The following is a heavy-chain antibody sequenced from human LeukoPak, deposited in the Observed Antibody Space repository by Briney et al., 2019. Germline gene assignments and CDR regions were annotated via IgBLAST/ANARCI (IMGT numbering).Heavy chain of an antibody. CDR1: GDSVSSNSAA. CDR2: TYYRSKWYN. J-gene: IGHJ4*02. CDR3: ARALRLGWTGVDY. D-gene: IGHD3-16*01. Sequence: SQTLSPTCAISGDSVSSNSAAWNWIRQSPSRGLEWLGRTYYRSKWYNDYAVSVESRITINPDTSKNQFSLQLNSVTPEDTAVYYCARALRLGWTGVDYWGQGTLVTVSP. V-gene: IGHV6-1*01.